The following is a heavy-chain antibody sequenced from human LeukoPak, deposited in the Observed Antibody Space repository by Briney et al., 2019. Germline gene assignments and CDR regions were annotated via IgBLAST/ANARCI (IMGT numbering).Heavy chain of an antibody. D-gene: IGHD6-13*01. CDR2: IYDSGLT. CDR3: ARESIAAAGT. Sequence: SETLSLTCTVSGGSLTSGDYYWNWIRQTPGKGLEWIGYIYDSGLTYFNPSLGSRLSMSVETSSNQFSLKLSSVTAADTAVYYCARESIAAAGTWGQGTLVTVSS. J-gene: IGHJ4*02. CDR1: GGSLTSGDYY. V-gene: IGHV4-30-4*01.